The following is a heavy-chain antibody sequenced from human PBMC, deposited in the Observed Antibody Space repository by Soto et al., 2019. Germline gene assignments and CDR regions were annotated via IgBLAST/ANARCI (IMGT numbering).Heavy chain of an antibody. V-gene: IGHV3-23*01. D-gene: IGHD3-22*01. CDR3: AKSTHDSSGYYQPYYFDY. CDR2: ISGSGGST. Sequence: GSLRLSCAASGFTFSSYAMSWVRQAPGKGLEWVSAISGSGGSTYYADSVKGRFTISRDNSKNTLYLQMNSLRAEDTAAYYCAKSTHDSSGYYQPYYFDYWGQGTLVTVSS. CDR1: GFTFSSYA. J-gene: IGHJ4*02.